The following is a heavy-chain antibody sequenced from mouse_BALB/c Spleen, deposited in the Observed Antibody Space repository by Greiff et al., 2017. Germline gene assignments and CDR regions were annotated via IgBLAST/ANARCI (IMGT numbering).Heavy chain of an antibody. CDR2: ISSGSSTI. V-gene: IGHV5-17*02. CDR1: GFTFSSFG. Sequence: EVHLVESGGGLVKPGGSLKLSCAASGFTFSSFGMHWVRQAPEKGLEWVAYISSGSSTIYYADTVKGRFTISRDNPKNTLFLQMTSLRSEDTAMYYCARSYDGYYGGFAYWGQGTLVTVSA. CDR3: ARSYDGYYGGFAY. D-gene: IGHD2-3*01. J-gene: IGHJ3*01.